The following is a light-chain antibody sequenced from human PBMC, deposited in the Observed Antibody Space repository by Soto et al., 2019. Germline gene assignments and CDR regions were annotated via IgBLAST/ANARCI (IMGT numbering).Light chain of an antibody. V-gene: IGKV3-15*01. CDR3: QQYNNWPGRT. CDR1: QSVSSN. J-gene: IGKJ1*01. Sequence: EIVMTQSPATLSVSPGERATLSCRASQSVSSNLAWYQQKPGQAPRLLIYGASTRATGIPARFSGSGSGTEFTLTISSLQSEDFAVYYCQQYNNWPGRTFGQGTKGDIK. CDR2: GAS.